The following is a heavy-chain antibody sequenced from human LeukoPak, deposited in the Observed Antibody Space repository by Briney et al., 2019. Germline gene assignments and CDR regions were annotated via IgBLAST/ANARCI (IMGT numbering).Heavy chain of an antibody. D-gene: IGHD2-15*01. Sequence: GGSLRLSCAASGFTFSSYWMHWVRQAPGKGLVWVSRINSDGSSTTYADSVKGRFTISRDNAKNTLYLQMNGLRAEDTAVYYCARGGLHGAFDIWGQGTMVTVSS. V-gene: IGHV3-74*01. J-gene: IGHJ3*02. CDR3: ARGGLHGAFDI. CDR2: INSDGSST. CDR1: GFTFSSYW.